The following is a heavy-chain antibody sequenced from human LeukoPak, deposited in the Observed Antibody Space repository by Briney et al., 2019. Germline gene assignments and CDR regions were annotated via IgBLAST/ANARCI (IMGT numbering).Heavy chain of an antibody. J-gene: IGHJ4*02. D-gene: IGHD2-21*01. CDR2: INPKSGGT. V-gene: IGHV1-2*02. CDR3: ARGPIRPPVVVIAIYDY. CDR1: GYTFTGYY. Sequence: ASVKVSCKASGYTFTGYYMHWVRQAPGQGLEWMGWINPKSGGTTYAQKFQGKVTMTRDTSISTAYMELSRLRSDDTAVYYCARGPIRPPVVVIAIYDYWGQGTLVTVSS.